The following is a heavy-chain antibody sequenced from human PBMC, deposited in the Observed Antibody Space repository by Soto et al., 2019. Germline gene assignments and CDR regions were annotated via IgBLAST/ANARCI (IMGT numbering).Heavy chain of an antibody. J-gene: IGHJ2*01. V-gene: IGHV3-53*01. CDR2: IYSGGST. Sequence: EVQLVESGGGLIQPGGSLRLSCAASGFTVTNKYMTWVRQAPGKGLEWVSVIYSGGSTSYADYVKGRFTISRDNSKNILYLQMHSLRAEDTAVYYCARVDYGDYGWYFDLWGRGTLVTVSS. CDR1: GFTVTNKY. D-gene: IGHD4-17*01. CDR3: ARVDYGDYGWYFDL.